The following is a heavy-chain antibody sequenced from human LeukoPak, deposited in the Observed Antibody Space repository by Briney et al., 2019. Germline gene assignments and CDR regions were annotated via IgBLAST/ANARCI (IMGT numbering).Heavy chain of an antibody. V-gene: IGHV4-4*07. D-gene: IGHD2-2*01. CDR2: IYTSGST. CDR1: GGSISSYY. J-gene: IGHJ5*02. Sequence: PSETLSLTCTVSGGSISSYYCSWIRQPAGKGLEWIGRIYTSGSTNYNPSLKSRVTISVDKSKNQFSLKLSSVTAADTAVYYCAREAWDIVVVPAALDGMSWFDTWGQGTLVTVSS. CDR3: AREAWDIVVVPAALDGMSWFDT.